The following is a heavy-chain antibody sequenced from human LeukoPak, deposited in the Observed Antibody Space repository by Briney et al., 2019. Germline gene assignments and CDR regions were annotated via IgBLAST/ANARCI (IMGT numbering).Heavy chain of an antibody. J-gene: IGHJ5*02. D-gene: IGHD6-13*01. CDR1: GYTFTGYY. CDR2: INPNSGGT. CDR3: AREASIAAAGKTWWFDP. V-gene: IGHV1-2*02. Sequence: GASVKVSCKASGYTFTGYYMHWVRQAPGQGLEWMGWINPNSGGTNYAQKFQGRVTMTRDTSISTAYMELSRLRSDDTAVYYCAREASIAAAGKTWWFDPWGQGTLVTVSS.